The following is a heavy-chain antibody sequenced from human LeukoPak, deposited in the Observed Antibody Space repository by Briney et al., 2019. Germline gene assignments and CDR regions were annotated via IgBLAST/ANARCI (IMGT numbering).Heavy chain of an antibody. CDR3: ARGVVGATTGAYSFDY. CDR2: IKQDGSQE. V-gene: IGHV3-7*03. Sequence: PGGSLRLSCAASRFTLSTYWMSWVRQAPGKGLEWVAHIKQDGSQEYYVDSVKGRFTISRDSAKNSLYLQMNSLRAEDTAVYYCARGVVGATTGAYSFDYWGRGTLVTVSS. CDR1: RFTLSTYW. J-gene: IGHJ4*02. D-gene: IGHD1-26*01.